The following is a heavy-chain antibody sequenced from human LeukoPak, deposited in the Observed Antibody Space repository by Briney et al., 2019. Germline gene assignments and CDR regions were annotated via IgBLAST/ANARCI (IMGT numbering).Heavy chain of an antibody. CDR3: AKDYYETSGYFDS. Sequence: GGSLRLSCGASGLTFKIYSMHWVRQAPGKGLEWVAVIGGRGDSIFYADSVKGRFTISRDNSKNTVDLQMSSLRAEDTAIYYCAKDYYETSGYFDSWGQGSLVSVSS. J-gene: IGHJ4*02. CDR1: GLTFKIYS. CDR2: IGGRGDSI. D-gene: IGHD3-22*01. V-gene: IGHV3-23*01.